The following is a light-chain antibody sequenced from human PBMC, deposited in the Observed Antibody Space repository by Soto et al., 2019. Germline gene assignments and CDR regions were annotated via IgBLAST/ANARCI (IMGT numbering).Light chain of an antibody. V-gene: IGKV3-20*01. CDR2: DAS. CDR1: QSVSKSY. J-gene: IGKJ3*01. Sequence: EIVLTQSPDTLSLSPGERATLSCRASQSVSKSYLAWYQQKPGQAPRVLIYDASSRATAIPDRFSGSGSGTDFTLTISRLEPEDFAMYYCQQYVTSPFTFGPGTKVDIK. CDR3: QQYVTSPFT.